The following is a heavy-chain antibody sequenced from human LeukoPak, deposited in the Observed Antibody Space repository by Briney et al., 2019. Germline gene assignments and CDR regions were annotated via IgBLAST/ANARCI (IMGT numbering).Heavy chain of an antibody. CDR1: GGSISSSSYY. Sequence: SETLSLTCTVSGGSISSSSYYWSWIRQPPGKGLEWIGYIYYSGSTNYNPSLKSRVTISVDTSKNQFSLKLSSVTAADTAVYYCARWHREDAFDIWGQGTMVTVSS. V-gene: IGHV4-61*01. CDR2: IYYSGST. CDR3: ARWHREDAFDI. J-gene: IGHJ3*02. D-gene: IGHD1-14*01.